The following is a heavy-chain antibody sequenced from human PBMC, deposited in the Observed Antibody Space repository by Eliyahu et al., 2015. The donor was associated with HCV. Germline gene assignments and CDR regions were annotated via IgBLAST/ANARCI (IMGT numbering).Heavy chain of an antibody. CDR2: ISSSSSYI. CDR3: ARELAAAGDAFDI. CDR1: GFTFSSYS. V-gene: IGHV3-21*01. D-gene: IGHD6-13*01. J-gene: IGHJ3*02. Sequence: EVQLVESGGGLVKPGGSLXLSCAASGFTFSSYSMNWVRQAPGKGLEWVSSISSSSSYIYYADSVKGRFTISRDNAKNSLYLQMNTLRAEDTAVYYCARELAAAGDAFDIWGQGTMVTVSS.